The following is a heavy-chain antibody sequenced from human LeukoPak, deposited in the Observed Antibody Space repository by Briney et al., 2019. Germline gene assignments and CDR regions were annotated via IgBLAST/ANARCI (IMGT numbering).Heavy chain of an antibody. J-gene: IGHJ4*02. D-gene: IGHD3-22*01. V-gene: IGHV3-21*01. CDR1: GFTFSSYS. Sequence: GGSLRLSCAASGFTFSSYSMNWVRQAPGKGLEWVSSISSSSSYMYYVDSVKGRFTISRDNAKNSLYLQMNSLRAEDTAVYYCARRGSSGLSLGDYWGQGTLVTVSS. CDR2: ISSSSSYM. CDR3: ARRGSSGLSLGDY.